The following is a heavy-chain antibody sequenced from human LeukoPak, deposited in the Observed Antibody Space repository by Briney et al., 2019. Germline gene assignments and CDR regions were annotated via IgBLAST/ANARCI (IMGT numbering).Heavy chain of an antibody. CDR2: INNSGST. J-gene: IGHJ3*02. CDR3: ARAGSGYYRVCRLCAFDI. CDR1: GGSFSGYY. Sequence: SETLSLTCAVYGGSFSGYYWSWIRQPPGKGLEWSGEINNSGSTNYNPSLKSRVTISVDTSKNQFSLKLSSVTAADTAVYYCARAGSGYYRVCRLCAFDIWGPGTMVTVSS. D-gene: IGHD3-22*01. V-gene: IGHV4-34*01.